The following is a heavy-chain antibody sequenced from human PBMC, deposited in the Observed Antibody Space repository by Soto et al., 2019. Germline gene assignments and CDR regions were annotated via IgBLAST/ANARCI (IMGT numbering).Heavy chain of an antibody. CDR2: INPNSGGT. D-gene: IGHD3-22*01. V-gene: IGHV1-2*02. J-gene: IGHJ4*02. CDR1: GYTFTGYY. Sequence: GASVKVSCKASGYTFTGYYSQWVPHAPGEGLEWMGWINPNSGGTNYAQKFQGRVTMTRDTSISTAYMELSRLRSDDTAVYYCARDGRPVTYYYDSSGYYPSTWGQGTLVTVSS. CDR3: ARDGRPVTYYYDSSGYYPST.